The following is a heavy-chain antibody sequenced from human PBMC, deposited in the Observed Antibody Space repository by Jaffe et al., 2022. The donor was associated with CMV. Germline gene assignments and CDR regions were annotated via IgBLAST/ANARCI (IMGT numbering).Heavy chain of an antibody. D-gene: IGHD5-12*01. Sequence: QVQLQESGPGLVKPSETLSLTCTVSGGSISSYYWSWIRQPPGKGLEWIGYIYYSGSTNYNPSLKSRVTISVDTSKNQFSLKLSSVTAADTAVYYCARDSEGGYNPGSYWYFDLWGRGTLVTVSS. V-gene: IGHV4-59*01. CDR2: IYYSGST. CDR1: GGSISSYY. CDR3: ARDSEGGYNPGSYWYFDL. J-gene: IGHJ2*01.